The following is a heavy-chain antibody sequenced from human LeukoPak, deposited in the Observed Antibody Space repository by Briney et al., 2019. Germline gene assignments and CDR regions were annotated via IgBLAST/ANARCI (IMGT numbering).Heavy chain of an antibody. CDR1: GYTFTSYY. V-gene: IGHV1-46*01. CDR3: ASSIRDSSSWYGGDSSGPGDY. Sequence: GASVKVSRKASGYTFTSYYMHWVRQAPGQGLEWMGIINPSGGSTSYAQKFQGRVTMTRDTSTSTVYMELSSLRSEDTAVYYCASSIRDSSSWYGGDSSGPGDYWGQGTLVTVSS. CDR2: INPSGGST. D-gene: IGHD6-13*01. J-gene: IGHJ4*02.